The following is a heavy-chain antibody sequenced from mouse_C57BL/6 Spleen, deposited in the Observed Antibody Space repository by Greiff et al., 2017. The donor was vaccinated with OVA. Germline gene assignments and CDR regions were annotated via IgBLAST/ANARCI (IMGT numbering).Heavy chain of an antibody. CDR1: GYSFTGYY. CDR3: ARRYGSSYGYFDV. D-gene: IGHD1-1*01. CDR2: INPSTGGT. J-gene: IGHJ1*03. Sequence: ELQLQQSGPELVKPGASVKISCKASGYSFTGYYMNWVKQSPEKSLEWIGEINPSTGGTTYNQKFKAKATLTVDKSSSTAYMQLKSLTSEDSAVYYCARRYGSSYGYFDVWGTGTTVTVSS. V-gene: IGHV1-42*01.